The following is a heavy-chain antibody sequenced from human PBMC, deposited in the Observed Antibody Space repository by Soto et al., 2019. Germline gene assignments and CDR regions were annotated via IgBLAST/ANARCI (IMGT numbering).Heavy chain of an antibody. Sequence: EVQLVQSGAEVKKPGESLKISCKGSGYSFTSYWIGWVRQMPGKGLEWMGIIYPGDSDTRYSPSFQGQVTISADKSISTAYLQWSSLKASDTAMYYCARTGTGIAAAGLNSYYYYGMDVWGQGTTVTVSS. D-gene: IGHD6-13*01. CDR2: IYPGDSDT. CDR3: ARTGTGIAAAGLNSYYYYGMDV. V-gene: IGHV5-51*01. CDR1: GYSFTSYW. J-gene: IGHJ6*02.